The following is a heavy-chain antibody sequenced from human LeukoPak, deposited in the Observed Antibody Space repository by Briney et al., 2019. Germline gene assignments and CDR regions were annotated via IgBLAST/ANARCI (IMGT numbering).Heavy chain of an antibody. V-gene: IGHV3-13*01. CDR1: GFTFSTYD. J-gene: IGHJ3*02. CDR3: GREVTTSDGFDACDM. Sequence: GSLRLSCAASGFTFSTYDFHWVRQVPGKGLEWVSAIGRGYDTYYSDSVQGRFTISREDAKNTLFLQMDSLTAGDTAVYYCGREVTTSDGFDACDMWGQGTLVTVSS. CDR2: IGRGYDT. D-gene: IGHD1-1*01.